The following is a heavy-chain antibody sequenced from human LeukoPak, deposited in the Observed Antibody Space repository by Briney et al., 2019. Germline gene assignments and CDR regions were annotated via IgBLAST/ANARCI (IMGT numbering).Heavy chain of an antibody. J-gene: IGHJ6*02. D-gene: IGHD3-22*01. CDR2: TYCRSRWYN. V-gene: IGHV6-1*01. Sequence: SQTLSLTCAISGDSVSSNRAAWNWIRQSPSRGLEWLGRTYCRSRWYNDYVESVKSRITINPDTSKNQFSLQLNSVTPEDTAVYYCARAADSRGSGMGVWGQGTTVTVSS. CDR3: ARAADSRGSGMGV. CDR1: GDSVSSNRAA.